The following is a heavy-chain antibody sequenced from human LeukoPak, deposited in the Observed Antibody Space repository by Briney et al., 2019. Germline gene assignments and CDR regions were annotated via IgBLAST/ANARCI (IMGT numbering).Heavy chain of an antibody. CDR2: IYYSGST. CDR3: ARQRYRDYFEY. V-gene: IGHV4-59*08. D-gene: IGHD1-1*01. CDR1: GGSISSYY. J-gene: IGHJ4*02. Sequence: PSETLSLTCTVSGGSISSYYWSWIRQPPGKGLEWIGYIYYSGSTNYNPSLKSRVTISVDTSKNQFSLKLSSVTAADTAVYYCARQRYRDYFEYWGQGTLVTVSS.